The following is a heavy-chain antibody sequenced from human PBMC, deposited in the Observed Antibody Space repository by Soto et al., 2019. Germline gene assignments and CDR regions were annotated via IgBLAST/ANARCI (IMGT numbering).Heavy chain of an antibody. Sequence: QVQLVQSGAEVKKPGASVKVSCKASGYTFTSYGISWARQAPGQGLEWMGWISAYNGNTNYAQKLQGRVTMTTDTSTSTAYMELRSLRSDDTAVYYCARDSYYDFWSGYLGMDVWGQGTTVTVSS. J-gene: IGHJ6*02. D-gene: IGHD3-3*01. V-gene: IGHV1-18*01. CDR3: ARDSYYDFWSGYLGMDV. CDR1: GYTFTSYG. CDR2: ISAYNGNT.